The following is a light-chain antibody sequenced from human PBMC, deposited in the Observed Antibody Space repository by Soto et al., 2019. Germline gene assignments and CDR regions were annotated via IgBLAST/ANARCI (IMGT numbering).Light chain of an antibody. CDR3: AASDGTLYV. Sequence: SLMSPPSSASGTPGQRVSIPCSGGTSNIGITTAYCYQQPPGTAPQLLIYSNSQRPSGVHVRFSRSKSGTSASLAICGPQSEDEAEYYCAASDGTLYVVGNATKVTVL. CDR1: TSNIGITT. V-gene: IGLV1-44*01. J-gene: IGLJ1*01. CDR2: SNS.